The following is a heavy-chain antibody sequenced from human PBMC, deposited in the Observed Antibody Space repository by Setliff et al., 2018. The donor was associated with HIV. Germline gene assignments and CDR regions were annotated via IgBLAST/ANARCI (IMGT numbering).Heavy chain of an antibody. CDR2: ISWNSGMV. CDR3: TKDGSLSGRYFYYMDV. V-gene: IGHV3-9*01. Sequence: GGSLRLSCVASGFTFNNYAMNWVRQVPGKGLERVSGISWNSGMVAYADFVRGRFTISRDNGRKSLYLQMDSLTTEDTALYFCTKDGSLSGRYFYYMDVWGKGTTVTVSS. J-gene: IGHJ6*03. CDR1: GFTFNNYA.